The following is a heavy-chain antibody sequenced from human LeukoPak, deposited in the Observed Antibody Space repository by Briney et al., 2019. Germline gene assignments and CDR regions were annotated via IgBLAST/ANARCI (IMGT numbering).Heavy chain of an antibody. V-gene: IGHV1-8*02. CDR2: MNPNSGNT. CDR1: GYTFTSYG. D-gene: IGHD3-3*01. J-gene: IGHJ4*02. CDR3: ARPNLLYYDFWSGYYTLGY. Sequence: ASVKVSCKASGYTFTSYGINWVRQATGQGREWMGWMNPNSGNTGYAQKFQGRVTMTRNTSISTAYMELSSLRSEDTAVYYCARPNLLYYDFWSGYYTLGYWGQGTLVTVSS.